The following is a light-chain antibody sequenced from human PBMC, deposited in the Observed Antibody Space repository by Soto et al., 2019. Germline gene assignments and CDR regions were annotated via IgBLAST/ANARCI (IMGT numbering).Light chain of an antibody. V-gene: IGLV1-51*01. CDR2: DNN. CDR1: SSNIGNNY. Sequence: QSVLTQPPSVSAAPGQKVTISCSGSSSNIGNNYVAWYQQLPGAAPKLLIYDNNKRPSGIPDRFSGSQSGTSATLGITGLQTGDEADYYCGTWDSSLNAAVFGAGTKLTVL. CDR3: GTWDSSLNAAV. J-gene: IGLJ2*01.